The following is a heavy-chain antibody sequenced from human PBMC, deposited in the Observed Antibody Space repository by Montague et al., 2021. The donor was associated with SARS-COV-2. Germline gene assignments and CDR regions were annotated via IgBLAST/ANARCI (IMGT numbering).Heavy chain of an antibody. CDR2: IYPGDSDT. D-gene: IGHD1-14*01. CDR3: ARLSSVSPTGSNWFDP. J-gene: IGHJ5*02. Sequence: QSGAEVKKPGDSLEMSCKASGYIFSNYWIGWVCQMPGKGLEWMGRIYPGDSDTRYSPSFQGQVTISADKSISTAYLQWSSLKASDTAMYYCARLSSVSPTGSNWFDPWGQGTLVTVSS. CDR1: GYIFSNYW. V-gene: IGHV5-51*01.